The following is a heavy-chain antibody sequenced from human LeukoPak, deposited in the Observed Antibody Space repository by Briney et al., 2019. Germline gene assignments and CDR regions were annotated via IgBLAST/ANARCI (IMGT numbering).Heavy chain of an antibody. J-gene: IGHJ4*02. CDR1: GFTFSSYS. V-gene: IGHV3-48*01. Sequence: GGSLRLSCAASGFTFSSYSMNWVRQAPGKGLEWVSYISSSSTIYYADSVKGRFTESRDNSKNTLYLQMNSLRAEDTAVYYCAKDGYCSTTSCYPNHFDSWGQGTLVTVSS. CDR2: ISSSSTI. CDR3: AKDGYCSTTSCYPNHFDS. D-gene: IGHD2-2*03.